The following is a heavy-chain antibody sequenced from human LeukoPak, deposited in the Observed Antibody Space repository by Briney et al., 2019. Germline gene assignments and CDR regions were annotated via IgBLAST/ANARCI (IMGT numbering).Heavy chain of an antibody. V-gene: IGHV3-48*02. J-gene: IGHJ4*02. CDR1: GFTFSSYS. CDR2: ISSSSSTI. CDR3: ARESRSDYEFDY. Sequence: GGSLRLSCAASGFTFSSYSTNWVRQAPGKGLEWVSYISSSSSTIYYADSVKGRFTISRDNAKNSLYLQMNSLRDEGTAVYYCARESRSDYEFDYWGQGTLVTVSS. D-gene: IGHD5-12*01.